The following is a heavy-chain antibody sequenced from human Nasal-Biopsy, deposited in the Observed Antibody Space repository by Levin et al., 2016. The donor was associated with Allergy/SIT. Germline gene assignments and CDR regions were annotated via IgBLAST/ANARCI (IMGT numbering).Heavy chain of an antibody. CDR3: ARDSDSGWSLPY. J-gene: IGHJ4*02. D-gene: IGHD6-19*01. CDR1: GFSVSNSH. CDR2: ISSGGDT. Sequence: LSLTCAGSGFSVSNSHMTWVRQAPGKGLDWVSIISSGGDTFYADSVKGRFTISRDISKNTLYLQMSSLRAEDMALYYCARDSDSGWSLPYWGQGTLVTVSS. V-gene: IGHV3-66*02.